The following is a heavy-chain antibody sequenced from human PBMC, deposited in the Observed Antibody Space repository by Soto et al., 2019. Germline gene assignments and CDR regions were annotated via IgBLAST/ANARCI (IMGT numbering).Heavy chain of an antibody. Sequence: QVQLVQSGAEVKKPGSSVKVSCKASGGTFSTYAISWVRQAPGQGGEWMGWIVPISGTAKSAKKLQGRVTLTADDSSSTAYMELSSLRSEATAVYYCARVQGDYYYAMDVWGQGTTVTVSS. J-gene: IGHJ6*02. CDR2: IVPISGTA. CDR1: GGTFSTYA. D-gene: IGHD3-16*01. CDR3: ARVQGDYYYAMDV. V-gene: IGHV1-69*01.